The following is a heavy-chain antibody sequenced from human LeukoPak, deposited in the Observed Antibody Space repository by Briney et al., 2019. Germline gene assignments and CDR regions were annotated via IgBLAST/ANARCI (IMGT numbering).Heavy chain of an antibody. D-gene: IGHD3-16*01. CDR1: GYTFTAYF. CDR3: ARDELFLSAGGFY. J-gene: IGHJ4*02. CDR2: IRPKDGDT. Sequence: GASVKVSCKASGYTFTAYFMHWLRQAPGQGPQWMGWIRPKDGDTHYLQKFQGRVTMTRDTSINTVYLELTSLTYDDTAVYYCARDELFLSAGGFYWGQGTLVTVSS. V-gene: IGHV1-2*02.